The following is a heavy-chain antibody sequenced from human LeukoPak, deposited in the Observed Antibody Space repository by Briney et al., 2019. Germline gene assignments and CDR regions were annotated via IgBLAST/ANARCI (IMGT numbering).Heavy chain of an antibody. V-gene: IGHV1-69*05. CDR3: ASHSGSFVPGDY. CDR2: IIPIFGTA. CDR1: GYTFTNYG. J-gene: IGHJ4*02. Sequence: GASVKVSCKASGYTFTNYGVSWVRQAPGQGLEWMGWIIPIFGTANYAQKFQGRVTITTDESTSTAYMELSSLRSEDTAVYYCASHSGSFVPGDYWGQGTLVTVSS. D-gene: IGHD1-26*01.